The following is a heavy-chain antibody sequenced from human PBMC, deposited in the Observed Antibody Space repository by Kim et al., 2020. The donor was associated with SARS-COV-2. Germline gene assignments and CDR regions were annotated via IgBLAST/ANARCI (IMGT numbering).Heavy chain of an antibody. CDR3: ARVPPSGWSFDY. D-gene: IGHD6-19*01. CDR2: LNPAGGGK. V-gene: IGHV3-7*01. Sequence: GGSLRLSCEASGFTFTSYWMSWVRQPPGKGLEWVANLNPAGGGKTHVDSVMGRFTISRDNSKNSLYLEMNSLRAEDTAVYYCARVPPSGWSFDYWGQGTLVTVSS. CDR1: GFTFTSYW. J-gene: IGHJ4*02.